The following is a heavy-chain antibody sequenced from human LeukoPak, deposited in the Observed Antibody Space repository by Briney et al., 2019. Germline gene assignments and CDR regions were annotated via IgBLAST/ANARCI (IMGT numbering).Heavy chain of an antibody. V-gene: IGHV3-48*01. CDR1: GFTFSSYS. J-gene: IGHJ4*02. CDR3: ARDQTYDYVWGSYPDY. Sequence: GGSLRLSCAASGFTFSSYSMSWVRQAPGKGLEWVSYISSSSSTIYYADSVKGRFTISRDNAKNSLYLQMNSLRAEDTAVYYCARDQTYDYVWGSYPDYWGQGTLVTVSS. D-gene: IGHD3-16*01. CDR2: ISSSSSTI.